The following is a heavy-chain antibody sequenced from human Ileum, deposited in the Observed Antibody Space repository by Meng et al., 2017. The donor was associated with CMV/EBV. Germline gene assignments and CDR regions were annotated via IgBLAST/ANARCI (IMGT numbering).Heavy chain of an antibody. CDR2: INWHGGSP. J-gene: IGHJ3*01. CDR3: ARFLGYCSSTNCYYDGFDL. Sequence: GESLKISCAGAGITFEHYGMSWVREAPGKGLEWVSGINWHGGSPDYADSVRGRFTISRDNAKRSLYLQMNSLRAEDMALYHCARFLGYCSSTNCYYDGFDLWGQGTMVTVSS. D-gene: IGHD2-2*01. V-gene: IGHV3-20*01. CDR1: GITFEHYG.